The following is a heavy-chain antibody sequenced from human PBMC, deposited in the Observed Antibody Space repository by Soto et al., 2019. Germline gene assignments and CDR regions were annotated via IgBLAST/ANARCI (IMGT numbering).Heavy chain of an antibody. Sequence: GGSLRLSCAASGFTFSSYVMHWVRQAPGKGLEWVAVISYDGSNKYYADSVKGRFSISRDNSKTKLYLQMNSLRAEDTAVYYCAKEVPAYYYYYGMDVWGQGTTVTVSS. CDR2: ISYDGSNK. V-gene: IGHV3-30-3*02. CDR3: AKEVPAYYYYYGMDV. D-gene: IGHD2-2*01. CDR1: GFTFSSYV. J-gene: IGHJ6*02.